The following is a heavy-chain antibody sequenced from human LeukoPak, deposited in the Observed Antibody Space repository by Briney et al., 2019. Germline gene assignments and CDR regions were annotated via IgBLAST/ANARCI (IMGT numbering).Heavy chain of an antibody. CDR2: IYYSGST. J-gene: IGHJ3*02. D-gene: IGHD3-10*01. CDR1: GGSISSSSYY. CDR3: ARDTLWFGVYPDAFDI. V-gene: IGHV4-39*07. Sequence: PSETLSLTCTVSGGSISSSSYYWGWIRQPPGKGLEWIGSIYYSGSTYYNPSLKSRVTISVDTSKNQFSLKLSSVTAADTAVYYCARDTLWFGVYPDAFDIWGQGTMVTVSS.